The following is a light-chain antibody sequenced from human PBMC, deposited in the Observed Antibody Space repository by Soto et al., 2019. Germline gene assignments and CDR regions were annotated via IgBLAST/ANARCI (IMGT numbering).Light chain of an antibody. CDR3: QQSNSYPIT. CDR2: AAS. CDR1: QGISNH. J-gene: IGKJ1*01. V-gene: IGKV1-16*02. Sequence: DIQMTQSPSSLSASVGDRVTITCRASQGISNHLAWFQQKPGKAPNSLIYAASSLQSGVPSKFRGSGSGTDFTLTISSLQPEDFATYYCQQSNSYPITFGQGTKVEIK.